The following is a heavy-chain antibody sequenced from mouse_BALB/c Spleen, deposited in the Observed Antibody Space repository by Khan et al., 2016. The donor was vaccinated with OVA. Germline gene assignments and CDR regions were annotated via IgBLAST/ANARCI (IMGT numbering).Heavy chain of an antibody. D-gene: IGHD3-3*01. Sequence: VQLQQSGPELVKPGASVKISCKTSGYTFPEYTVHWVKQSLGKSLDWIGVINPKNGDTAYNQKFKGKATLTVDKSSSTAYMEFRSLTSEVSAVYYCARDAGRYWGQGTSVTVAS. CDR3: ARDAGRY. V-gene: IGHV1-18*01. CDR1: GYTFPEYT. CDR2: INPKNGDT. J-gene: IGHJ4*01.